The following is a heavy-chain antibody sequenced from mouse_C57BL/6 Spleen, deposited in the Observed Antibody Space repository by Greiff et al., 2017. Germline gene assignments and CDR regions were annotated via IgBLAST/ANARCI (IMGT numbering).Heavy chain of an antibody. CDR2: IDPANGNT. CDR3: AEGTWPGYAMDY. V-gene: IGHV14-3*01. J-gene: IGHJ4*01. D-gene: IGHD2-14*01. CDR1: GFNIKNTY. Sequence: EVPLQQSVAELVRPGASVKLSCTASGFNIKNTYMHWVKQRPEQGLEWMGRIDPANGNTKYAPKFQGKATLTADTSSNTAYLQLSSLTSEYTAIYYCAEGTWPGYAMDYWGQGTSVTVSS.